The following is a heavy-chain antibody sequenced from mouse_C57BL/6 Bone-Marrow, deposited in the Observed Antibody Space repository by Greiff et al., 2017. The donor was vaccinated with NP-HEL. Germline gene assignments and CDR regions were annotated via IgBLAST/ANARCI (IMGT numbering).Heavy chain of an antibody. CDR2: IDPSDSYT. J-gene: IGHJ2*01. V-gene: IGHV1-69*01. D-gene: IGHD1-1*01. Sequence: VKLQQPGAELVMPGASVKLSCKASGYTFTSYWMHWVKQRPGQGLEWIGEIDPSDSYTNYNQKFKGKSTLTVDKSSSTAYMQLSSLTSEDSAVYYCAIITTVVAPNYWGQGTTLTVSS. CDR3: AIITTVVAPNY. CDR1: GYTFTSYW.